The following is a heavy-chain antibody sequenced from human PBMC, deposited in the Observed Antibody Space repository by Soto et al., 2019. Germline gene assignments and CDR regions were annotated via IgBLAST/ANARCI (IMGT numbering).Heavy chain of an antibody. J-gene: IGHJ5*02. Sequence: SETLSLTCAVSGGSISSSNWWSWVRQPPGKGLEWIGEIYHSGSTNYNPSLKSRVTTSVDKSKNQFSLKLSSVTAADTAVYYCARRGTIFGVVIKANWFDPWGQGTLVTVSS. V-gene: IGHV4-4*02. CDR2: IYHSGST. D-gene: IGHD3-3*01. CDR3: ARRGTIFGVVIKANWFDP. CDR1: GGSISSSNW.